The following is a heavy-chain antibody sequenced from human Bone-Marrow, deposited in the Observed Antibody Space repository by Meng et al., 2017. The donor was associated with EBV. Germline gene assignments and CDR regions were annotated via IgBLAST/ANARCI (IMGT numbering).Heavy chain of an antibody. CDR3: ARGGRASARAGVGHDF. V-gene: IGHV4-34*01. J-gene: IGHJ4*02. Sequence: QQCGAVLLNPPESRSLPCAVYGGSFSGYSWSWIRQPPGKGLEWIGEINHSGSTNYTPSLKSRLTISVDTSKSQFSLKLSSVTAADTAVYYCARGGRASARAGVGHDFWGQGTLVTVSS. CDR2: INHSGST. D-gene: IGHD6-6*01. CDR1: GGSFSGYS.